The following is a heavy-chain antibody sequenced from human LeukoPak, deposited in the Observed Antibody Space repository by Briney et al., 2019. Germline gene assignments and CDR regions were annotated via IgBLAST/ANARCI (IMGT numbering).Heavy chain of an antibody. CDR3: ASTGYCSGGSCYYFDY. CDR1: GFTFSNYA. Sequence: PGGSLRLSCAASGFTFSNYAMSWVRQAPGKGLEWVSDISGSGGSTYYADSVKGRFTISRDNAKNSLYLQMNSLRAEDTAVYYCASTGYCSGGSCYYFDYWGQGTLVTVSS. V-gene: IGHV3-23*01. D-gene: IGHD2-15*01. J-gene: IGHJ4*02. CDR2: ISGSGGST.